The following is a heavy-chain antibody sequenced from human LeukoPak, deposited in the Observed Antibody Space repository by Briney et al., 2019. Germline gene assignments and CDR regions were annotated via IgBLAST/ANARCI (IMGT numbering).Heavy chain of an antibody. D-gene: IGHD2-15*01. CDR3: ARDPTEGYCSGGSCRAPIDGWFDP. CDR1: GYTFTGYY. V-gene: IGHV1-2*02. J-gene: IGHJ5*02. Sequence: ASVKVSCKASGYTFTGYYMHWVRQAPGKGLEWMGWINPNIGGTNYAQKFQGRVTMTRDTSISTAYMELSRLRSDDTAVYYCARDPTEGYCSGGSCRAPIDGWFDPWGQGTLVTVSS. CDR2: INPNIGGT.